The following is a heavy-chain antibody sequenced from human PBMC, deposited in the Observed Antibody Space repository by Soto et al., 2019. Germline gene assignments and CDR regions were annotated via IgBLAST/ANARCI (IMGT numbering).Heavy chain of an antibody. D-gene: IGHD3-9*01. CDR3: ARGSSDWLPYFDY. CDR1: GYKITIHA. CDR2: INSANGNT. Sequence: ASVQVSCKAPGYKITIHAMHWARQEHGQRLEWMGWINSANGNTKYSQKFQGRATITRDTSASTAYMELSSLRSEDTAVYFCARGSSDWLPYFDYWGQGSLVTVS. J-gene: IGHJ4*02. V-gene: IGHV1-3*01.